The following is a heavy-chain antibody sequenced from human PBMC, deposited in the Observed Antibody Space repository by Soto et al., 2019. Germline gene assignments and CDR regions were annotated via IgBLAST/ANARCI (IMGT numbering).Heavy chain of an antibody. CDR1: GGTFSSYA. Sequence: ASVKVSCKASGGTFSSYAISWVRQAPGQGLEWMGGIIPIFGTANYAQKFQGRVTITADESTSTAYMELSSLRSEDTAVYYCASPFPTYDFWSGYYSLDYWGQGTLVTVSS. CDR3: ASPFPTYDFWSGYYSLDY. J-gene: IGHJ4*02. CDR2: IIPIFGTA. D-gene: IGHD3-3*01. V-gene: IGHV1-69*13.